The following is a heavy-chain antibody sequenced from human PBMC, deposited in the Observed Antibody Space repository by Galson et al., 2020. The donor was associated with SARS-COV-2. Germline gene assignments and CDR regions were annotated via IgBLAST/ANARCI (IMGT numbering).Heavy chain of an antibody. J-gene: IGHJ4*02. CDR3: ARDSQGGNDYNYLLV. V-gene: IGHV1-46*01. D-gene: IGHD4-4*01. CDR1: GYTFTSYY. CDR2: INPSGGGS. Sequence: ASVKVSCKASGYTFTSYYIHWVRQASGQGLEWMGIINPSGGGSTYAQKFQGRVTMTRDTSTSPVYMELSSLRSEDTAVYYCARDSQGGNDYNYLLVWGQGSLVTVSS.